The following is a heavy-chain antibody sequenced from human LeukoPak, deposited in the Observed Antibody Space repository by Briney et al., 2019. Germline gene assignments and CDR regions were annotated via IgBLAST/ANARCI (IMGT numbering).Heavy chain of an antibody. CDR2: IFYSGST. Sequence: SETLSLTCTVSGGSISNYYWSWIRQPPGEGLEWIGYIFYSGSTNYNPSLKSRVTISVDTSKNQFSLKLSSVTAADTAVYYCATFSWGSFDYWGQGTLVTVSS. V-gene: IGHV4-59*01. D-gene: IGHD3-16*01. J-gene: IGHJ4*02. CDR1: GGSISNYY. CDR3: ATFSWGSFDY.